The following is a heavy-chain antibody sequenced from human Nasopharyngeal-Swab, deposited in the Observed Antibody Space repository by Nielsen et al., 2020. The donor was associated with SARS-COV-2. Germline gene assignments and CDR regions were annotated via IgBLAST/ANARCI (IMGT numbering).Heavy chain of an antibody. J-gene: IGHJ5*02. V-gene: IGHV3-64*04. D-gene: IGHD3-3*01. CDR3: AKGGRRISEWHDR. Sequence: GESLKISCSASGFTFSRYVMHWVRQAPGKELEYVSGISSNGVSTFYADSVKGRFTISRDSSKNTLYLQMSSLRPEDTAVYYCAKGGRRISEWHDRWGQGTLVTVSS. CDR1: GFTFSRYV. CDR2: ISSNGVST.